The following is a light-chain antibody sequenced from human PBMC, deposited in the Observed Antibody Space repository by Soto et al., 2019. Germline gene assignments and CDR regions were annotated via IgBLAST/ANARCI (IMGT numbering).Light chain of an antibody. J-gene: IGKJ4*01. V-gene: IGKV1-6*01. CDR3: LQDYNYPLT. Sequence: AIQITQSPSSLSASVGDRVTITCRASQGIRNDLGWYQQKPGKAPKLLIYGASSLQSGVPSRFSGSGSGTDFTLTISSLQPEDFATYYCLQDYNYPLTFGGGTKVDIK. CDR1: QGIRND. CDR2: GAS.